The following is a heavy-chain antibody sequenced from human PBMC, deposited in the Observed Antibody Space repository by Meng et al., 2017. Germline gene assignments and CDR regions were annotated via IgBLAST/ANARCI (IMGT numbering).Heavy chain of an antibody. J-gene: IGHJ4*02. V-gene: IGHV3-53*01. Sequence: GESLKISCAASGFTVSSNYMSWVRQAPGKGLEWVSVIYSCGSTYYADSVKGRFTISRDNSKNTLYLQMNSLRAEDTAVYYCAKERLGELSPLYYWGQGTLVTVS. D-gene: IGHD3-16*02. CDR2: IYSCGST. CDR1: GFTVSSNY. CDR3: AKERLGELSPLYY.